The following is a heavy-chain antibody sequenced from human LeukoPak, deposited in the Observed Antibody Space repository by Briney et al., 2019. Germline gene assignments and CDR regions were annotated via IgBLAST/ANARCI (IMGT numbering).Heavy chain of an antibody. V-gene: IGHV1-8*03. CDR3: ARNRAGSYSGYRYDY. J-gene: IGHJ4*02. CDR2: MNPNSGNT. D-gene: IGHD5-12*01. CDR1: GYTFTSYD. Sequence: GASVTVSCKASGYTFTSYDINWVRQATGQGLEWMGWMNPNSGNTGYAQKFQGRVTITRNTSISTAYMELSSLRSEDTAVYYCARNRAGSYSGYRYDYWGQGTLVTVSS.